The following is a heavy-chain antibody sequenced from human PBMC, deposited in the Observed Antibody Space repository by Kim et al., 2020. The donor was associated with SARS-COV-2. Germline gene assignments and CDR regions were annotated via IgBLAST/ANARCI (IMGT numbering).Heavy chain of an antibody. CDR3: ARVASGSYYYYYGMDV. CDR1: GFTFSSYG. CDR2: ISYDGSNK. J-gene: IGHJ6*02. V-gene: IGHV3-33*05. D-gene: IGHD1-26*01. Sequence: GGSLRLSCAASGFTFSSYGMHWVRQAPGKGLEWVAVISYDGSNKYYADSVKGRFTISRDKSKNTLYLQMNSLRAEDTAVYYCARVASGSYYYYYGMDVWGQGPTVTAS.